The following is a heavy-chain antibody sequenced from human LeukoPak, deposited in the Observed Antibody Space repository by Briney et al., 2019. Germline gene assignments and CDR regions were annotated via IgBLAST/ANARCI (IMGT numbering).Heavy chain of an antibody. CDR3: AKAEKRTSLTTVTRGYMDV. CDR1: GFTFSSYA. J-gene: IGHJ6*03. V-gene: IGHV3-23*01. CDR2: FSGGGGRT. Sequence: GGSLRLSCAASGFTFSSYAMTWVRQAPGKGLEWVSAFSGGGGRTYYADSVKGRFAISRDNSKNTPYLQMNSLRAEDTAVYYCAKAEKRTSLTTVTRGYMDVWGKGTTVTVSS. D-gene: IGHD4-17*01.